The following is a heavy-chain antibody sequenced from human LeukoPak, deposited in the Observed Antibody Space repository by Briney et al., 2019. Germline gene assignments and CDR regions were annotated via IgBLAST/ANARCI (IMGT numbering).Heavy chain of an antibody. CDR2: IYYSGST. CDR3: ARYYYDSSGYWPDHFDY. V-gene: IGHV4-59*08. J-gene: IGHJ4*02. Sequence: SETLSLTCAVYGGSFSGYYWSWIRQPPGKGLEWIGYIYYSGSTNYNPSLKSRVTISVDTSKNQFSLKLSSVTAADTAVYYCARYYYDSSGYWPDHFDYWGQGTLVTVSS. D-gene: IGHD3-22*01. CDR1: GGSFSGYY.